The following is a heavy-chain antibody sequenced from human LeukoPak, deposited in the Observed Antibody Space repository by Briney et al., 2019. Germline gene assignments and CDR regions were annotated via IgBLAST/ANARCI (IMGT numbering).Heavy chain of an antibody. CDR1: GFTLADYA. J-gene: IGHJ4*02. CDR2: IRSDAYGGTT. D-gene: IGHD6-13*01. CDR3: TRDRVMRQQLAPGY. Sequence: SGRCLRLSRTASGFTLADYAMTWVRQAPGKGREWVGFIRSDAYGGTTEYAASVKGRFTISRDDSKSIAYLQMNSLKTEDTALYYCTRDRVMRQQLAPGYWGQGTLVTVSS. V-gene: IGHV3-49*04.